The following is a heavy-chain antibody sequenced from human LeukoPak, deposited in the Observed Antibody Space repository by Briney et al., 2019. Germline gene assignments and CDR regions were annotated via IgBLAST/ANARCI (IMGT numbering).Heavy chain of an antibody. J-gene: IGHJ5*02. CDR2: IYPGDSDT. V-gene: IGHV5-51*01. Sequence: GESLKISCKGSGYSFTSYWIAWVRQLPGKGLEWMGIIYPGDSDTRYSPSFQGQVTISADKSINTAYLQWSSLKASDTAMYYCARHHSSGWYGVDPWGQGTRVTVSS. CDR3: ARHHSSGWYGVDP. CDR1: GYSFTSYW. D-gene: IGHD6-19*01.